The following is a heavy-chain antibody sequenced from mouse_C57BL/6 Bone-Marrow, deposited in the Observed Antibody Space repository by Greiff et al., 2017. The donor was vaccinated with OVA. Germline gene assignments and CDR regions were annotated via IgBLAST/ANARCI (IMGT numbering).Heavy chain of an antibody. CDR3: ARRGGRWYFDV. D-gene: IGHD3-3*01. V-gene: IGHV1-82*01. CDR2: IYPGDGDT. CDR1: GYAFSSSW. Sequence: VQLQQSGPELVKPGASVKISCKASGYAFSSSWMNWVKQRPGKGLEWIGRIYPGDGDTNYNGKFKGKATLTADKSSSTAYMQLSSLTSEDSAVYFCARRGGRWYFDVWGTGTTVTVSS. J-gene: IGHJ1*03.